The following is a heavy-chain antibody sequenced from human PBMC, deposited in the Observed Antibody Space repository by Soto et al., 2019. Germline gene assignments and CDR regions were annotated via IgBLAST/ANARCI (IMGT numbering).Heavy chain of an antibody. V-gene: IGHV3-23*01. J-gene: IGHJ4*02. CDR1: GFSFSSYA. CDR3: AKGSIEYSAAVDN. Sequence: VQLLESGGGLVQPGGSLRLSCAASGFSFSSYAKVWVRQAPGKGLEWVSVISARGGSSYFADSVKGRFTISRDNSKNVLSLEMNSLRAEYTAIYFCAKGSIEYSAAVDNWGQGTLVLVSS. CDR2: ISARGGSS. D-gene: IGHD5-12*01.